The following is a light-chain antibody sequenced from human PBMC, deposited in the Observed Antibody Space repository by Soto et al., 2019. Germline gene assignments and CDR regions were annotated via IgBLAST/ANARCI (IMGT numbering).Light chain of an antibody. Sequence: EIVLTQSPGTLSLSPGERATLSCRASQSVSSSYLFWYQQKPGQAPRVLIFAASSRATGIPDRFSGSGSGTDFTLTISRLEPEDFAVYYCQQYGGSPRTFGQGTKVDNK. CDR1: QSVSSSY. CDR2: AAS. CDR3: QQYGGSPRT. J-gene: IGKJ1*01. V-gene: IGKV3-20*01.